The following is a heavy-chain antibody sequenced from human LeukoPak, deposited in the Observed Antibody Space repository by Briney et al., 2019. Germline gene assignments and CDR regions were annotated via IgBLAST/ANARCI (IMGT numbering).Heavy chain of an antibody. Sequence: GWSLRLSCAGSGFIFNNYAMHWVRQPPGKGLEWVSGISWNSGSIDYADSVKGRFTISRDNAKNSLYLQMNSLRVEDTAFYYCAKDNRRHYTSGPNPDSLHWGQGALVTVSS. D-gene: IGHD6-19*01. CDR3: AKDNRRHYTSGPNPDSLH. J-gene: IGHJ4*02. V-gene: IGHV3-9*01. CDR2: ISWNSGSI. CDR1: GFIFNNYA.